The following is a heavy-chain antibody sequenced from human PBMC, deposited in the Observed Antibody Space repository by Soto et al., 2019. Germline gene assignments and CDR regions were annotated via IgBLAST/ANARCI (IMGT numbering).Heavy chain of an antibody. V-gene: IGHV3-23*01. D-gene: IGHD2-15*01. CDR2: ISGSGGST. J-gene: IGHJ4*02. CDR1: GFTFSSYA. Sequence: SLRLSCAASGFTFSSYAMSWVRQAPGKGLEWVSAISGSGGSTYYADSVKGRFTISRDNSKNTPYLQMNSLRAEDTAVYYCAKARPINYCSGGSCYLNYFDYWGQGTLVTVSS. CDR3: AKARPINYCSGGSCYLNYFDY.